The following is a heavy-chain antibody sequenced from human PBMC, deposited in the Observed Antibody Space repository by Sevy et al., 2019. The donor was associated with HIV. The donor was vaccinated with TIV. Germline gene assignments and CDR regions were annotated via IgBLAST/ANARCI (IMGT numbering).Heavy chain of an antibody. CDR3: ARGADYFDSSGANFEY. Sequence: GGSLRLSCVASGFSFSNYGMHWVRQAPGKGLEWVALIWYDGSSKYYADSVKGRLTISRDNSKNTLFLQMNSLRAEDTAVYYCARGADYFDSSGANFEYWGQGTLVTVSS. V-gene: IGHV3-33*01. CDR2: IWYDGSSK. CDR1: GFSFSNYG. D-gene: IGHD3-22*01. J-gene: IGHJ4*02.